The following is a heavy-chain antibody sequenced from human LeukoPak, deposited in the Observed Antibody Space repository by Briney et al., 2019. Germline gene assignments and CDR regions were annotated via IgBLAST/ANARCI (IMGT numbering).Heavy chain of an antibody. V-gene: IGHV3-30*04. J-gene: IGHJ4*02. D-gene: IGHD3-3*01. CDR1: GFAFSNYP. CDR2: ISYDGDNK. Sequence: PGRSLRLSCAASGFAFSNYPMHWVRQAPGKGLEWVAVISYDGDNKYYADSVKGRFTISRDNSKNTLYLQMHSLRAEDTAVFYCARSTGDFWSAYYVHWGQGTLVTVSS. CDR3: ARSTGDFWSAYYVH.